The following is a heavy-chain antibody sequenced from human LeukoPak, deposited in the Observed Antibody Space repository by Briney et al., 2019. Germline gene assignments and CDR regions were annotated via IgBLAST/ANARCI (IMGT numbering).Heavy chain of an antibody. Sequence: SETLSLTCTVSGDSFSSVTDYWAWIRQPPGKGLEWIASGDYSGGTYYNPSLESRVAISADMSKNQFSLKLTSVTGADTAVYYCARARRGTPDLQAGTPPLGMDVWGQGTTVTVSS. V-gene: IGHV4-39*07. CDR3: ARARRGTPDLQAGTPPLGMDV. D-gene: IGHD6-13*01. CDR1: GDSFSSVTDY. CDR2: GDYSGGT. J-gene: IGHJ6*02.